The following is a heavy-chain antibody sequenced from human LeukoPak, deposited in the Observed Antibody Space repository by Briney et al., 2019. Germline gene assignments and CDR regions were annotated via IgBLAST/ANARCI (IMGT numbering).Heavy chain of an antibody. CDR3: ARNTYYYDSSGYYSY. CDR1: GYTFTSYG. V-gene: IGHV1-18*01. CDR2: ISAYNGNT. D-gene: IGHD3-22*01. J-gene: IGHJ4*02. Sequence: GASVKVSCKASGYTFTSYGISWVRQAPGQGLEWMGWISAYNGNTNYAQKLQGRVTMTTDTSTSTAYIELRSLRSDDTAVYYCARNTYYYDSSGYYSYWGQGTLVTVSS.